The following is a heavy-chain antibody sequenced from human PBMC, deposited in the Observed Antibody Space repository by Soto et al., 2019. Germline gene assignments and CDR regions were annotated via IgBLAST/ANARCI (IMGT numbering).Heavy chain of an antibody. V-gene: IGHV2-5*02. D-gene: IGHD2-21*02. CDR1: GFSLSTSGVG. CDR3: IQSRCGGDCLQSYASHYHSGMDV. CDR2: IYWDDDK. J-gene: IGHJ6*02. Sequence: QITLKESGPTLVKPTQTLTLTCTFSGFSLSTSGVGVGWIRQPPGKALEWLALIYWDDDKRYSPSLRSRLTISKDTSKNQVVLTMTNMDPVDTATYYCIQSRCGGDCLQSYASHYHSGMDVWGQGTTVTVSS.